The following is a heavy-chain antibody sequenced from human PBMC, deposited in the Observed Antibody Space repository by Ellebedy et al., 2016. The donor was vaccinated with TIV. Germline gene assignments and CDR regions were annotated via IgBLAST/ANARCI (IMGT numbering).Heavy chain of an antibody. CDR2: INHSGST. CDR3: ARGSLLGIAAAGTFDY. CDR1: GGSFSGYY. Sequence: SETLSLTXAVYGGSFSGYYWSWIRQPPGKGLEWIGEINHSGSTNYNPSLKSRVTISVDTSKNQFSLKLSSETAADTAVYYCARGSLLGIAAAGTFDYWGQGTLVTVSS. J-gene: IGHJ4*02. D-gene: IGHD6-13*01. V-gene: IGHV4-34*01.